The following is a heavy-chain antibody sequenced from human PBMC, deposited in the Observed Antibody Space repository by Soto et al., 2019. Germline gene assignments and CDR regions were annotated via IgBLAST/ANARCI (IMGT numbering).Heavy chain of an antibody. V-gene: IGHV4-59*12. Sequence: ETLSLTCTVSGGSFSSNYWWWIRQPPGKGLEWIGYIYYGGTTSYNTSLKSRVTISLEKSKSQFSLKVTSVTAADTAVYYCARVSGSYYYGMDVWGQGTTVTVSS. CDR2: IYYGGTT. CDR1: GGSFSSNY. CDR3: ARVSGSYYYGMDV. J-gene: IGHJ6*02.